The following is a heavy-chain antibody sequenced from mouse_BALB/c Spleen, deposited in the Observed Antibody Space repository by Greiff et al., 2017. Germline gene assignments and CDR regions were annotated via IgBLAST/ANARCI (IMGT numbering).Heavy chain of an antibody. V-gene: IGHV6-6*02. CDR1: GFTFSNYW. D-gene: IGHD4-1*01. CDR3: TRWDWFAY. Sequence: DVKLQESGGGLVQPGGSMKLSCVASGFTFSNYWMNWVRQSPEKGLEWVAEIRLKSNNYATHYAESVKGRFTISRDDSKSSVYLQMNNLRAEDTGIYYCTRWDWFAYWGQGTLVTVSA. CDR2: IRLKSNNYAT. J-gene: IGHJ3*01.